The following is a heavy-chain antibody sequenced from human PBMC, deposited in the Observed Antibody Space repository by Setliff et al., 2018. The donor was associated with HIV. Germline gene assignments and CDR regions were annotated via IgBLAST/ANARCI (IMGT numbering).Heavy chain of an antibody. D-gene: IGHD3-16*01. J-gene: IGHJ4*02. CDR3: AREPKGGDDRALDY. CDR2: TFTSGIT. Sequence: SETLSLTCTVSGGSISGYFWSWIRQPAGKGLGWIGRTFTSGITNYSPSLKSRVTMSVDTSKNQFSLNLTSVTAADTAVYYCAREPKGGDDRALDYWGQGTLVTVSS. V-gene: IGHV4-4*07. CDR1: GGSISGYF.